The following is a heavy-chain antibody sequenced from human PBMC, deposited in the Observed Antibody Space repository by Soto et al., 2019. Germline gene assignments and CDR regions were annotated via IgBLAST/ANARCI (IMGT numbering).Heavy chain of an antibody. J-gene: IGHJ5*02. CDR2: IYWYDDN. D-gene: IGHD3-9*01. CDR3: AHSFVRYFYGGWLDP. V-gene: IGHV2-5*01. CDR1: GFSLSTSGVG. Sequence: QITLKESGPTLVKPTQTLTLSCTFSGFSLSTSGVGVGWLRQPPGKALEWLALIYWYDDNRYSPSLKGRLTITKAPSKHPVVLTMPNMDPVDTATYDCAHSFVRYFYGGWLDPWGQGTQVTVSA.